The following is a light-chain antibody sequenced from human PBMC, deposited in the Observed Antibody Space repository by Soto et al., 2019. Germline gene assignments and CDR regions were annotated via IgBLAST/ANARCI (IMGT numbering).Light chain of an antibody. CDR2: SNS. Sequence: QSVLTQPPSASGTPGQRVTISCSGSNSNIGSHTVNWYHQLPGTAPKLLIYSNSQRPLGVPVRFSGSKSGTSASLAISGLQSEDEADYYCASWDDNLQVFGLGTKLTVL. V-gene: IGLV1-44*01. CDR3: ASWDDNLQV. J-gene: IGLJ1*01. CDR1: NSNIGSHT.